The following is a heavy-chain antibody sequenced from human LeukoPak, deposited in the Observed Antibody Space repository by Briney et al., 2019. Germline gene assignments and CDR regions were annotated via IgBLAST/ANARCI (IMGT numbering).Heavy chain of an antibody. D-gene: IGHD3-10*01. V-gene: IGHV1-2*02. Sequence: ASVKVSCKASGYTFTSYYMHWVRQAPGQGLEWMGWINPNSGGTNYAQKFQGRVTMTRDTSISTAYMELSRLRSDDTAVYYCARDTDHSGHLVDLLRGRYAFDIWGQGTMVTVSS. CDR2: INPNSGGT. J-gene: IGHJ3*02. CDR3: ARDTDHSGHLVDLLRGRYAFDI. CDR1: GYTFTSYY.